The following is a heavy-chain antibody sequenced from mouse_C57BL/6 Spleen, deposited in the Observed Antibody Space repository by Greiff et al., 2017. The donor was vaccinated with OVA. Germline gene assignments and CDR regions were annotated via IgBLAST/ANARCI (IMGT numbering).Heavy chain of an antibody. V-gene: IGHV1-59*01. CDR2: IDPSDSYT. Sequence: QVQLQQPGAELVRPGTSVKLSCKASGYTFTSYWMHWVKQRPGQGLEWIGVIDPSDSYTNYNQKFKGKATLTVDTSSSTAYMQLSSLTSEDSAVYYCARGTYGSRNAMDYWGQGTSVTVSS. CDR3: ARGTYGSRNAMDY. J-gene: IGHJ4*01. D-gene: IGHD1-1*01. CDR1: GYTFTSYW.